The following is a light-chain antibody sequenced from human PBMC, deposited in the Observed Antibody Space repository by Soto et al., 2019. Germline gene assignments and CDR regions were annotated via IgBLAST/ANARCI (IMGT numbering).Light chain of an antibody. CDR1: QGIGVY. V-gene: IGKV1-27*01. CDR2: AAS. CDR3: QKYNSAPLT. J-gene: IGKJ4*01. Sequence: DIQMTQSPSSLSASLGDRVTITCRASQGIGVYLAWFQQKPGNVPKLLIYAASTLQSGVPSRFSGSGSGTDFTLTISSLHPEDVATYFCQKYNSAPLTFGRGTKVEIK.